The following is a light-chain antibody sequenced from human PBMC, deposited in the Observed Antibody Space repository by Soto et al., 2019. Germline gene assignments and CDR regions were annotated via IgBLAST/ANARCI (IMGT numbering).Light chain of an antibody. V-gene: IGLV2-23*02. J-gene: IGLJ1*01. CDR2: EVN. CDR3: CSYVGSSTSYV. CDR1: SGDVGNYNL. Sequence: QSALTQPASVSGSPGXSXTISCTGTSGDVGNYNLVSWYQQHPGKAPKLMIYEVNKWPSGVSNRFSGSKSGNTASLTISGLQAEDEADYYCCSYVGSSTSYVFGTGTKLTVL.